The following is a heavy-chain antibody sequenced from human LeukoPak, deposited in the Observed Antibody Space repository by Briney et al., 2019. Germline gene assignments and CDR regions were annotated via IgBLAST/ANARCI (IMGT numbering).Heavy chain of an antibody. D-gene: IGHD3/OR15-3a*01. Sequence: GGSLRLSCAASKFAFSSYAMSWVRQAPGKGLEWVSYISSGSSTIYYVDSVRGRFTISRDNAKNSLYLQMNSLRAEDTAVYYCARGGFDFNGLFDHWGQGTLVTVSS. J-gene: IGHJ4*02. V-gene: IGHV3-48*01. CDR1: KFAFSSYA. CDR2: ISSGSSTI. CDR3: ARGGFDFNGLFDH.